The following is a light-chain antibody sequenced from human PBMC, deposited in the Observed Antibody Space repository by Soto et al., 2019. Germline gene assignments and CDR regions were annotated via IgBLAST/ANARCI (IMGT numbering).Light chain of an antibody. V-gene: IGLV1-40*01. CDR2: GNS. J-gene: IGLJ3*02. Sequence: QSVLTQPPSVSGAPGQRVTISCTGSSSNIGAGHDVHWYQQLPGTAPKLLIYGNSNRPSGVPDRFSGSKSGTSASLAITGLQAEDEADYYCQSYDSSLSGGVFGGGTQLTVL. CDR1: SSNIGAGHD. CDR3: QSYDSSLSGGV.